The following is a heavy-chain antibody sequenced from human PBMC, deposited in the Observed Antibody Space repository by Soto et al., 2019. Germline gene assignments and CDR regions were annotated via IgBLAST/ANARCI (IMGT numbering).Heavy chain of an antibody. Sequence: QVQLVQSGAEVKKPGSSVKVSCKASGGTFSSYAISWVRQAPGQGLEWMGGIIPIFGTADYAQKFKGRVTITADESTSTAYMELSSLRSEDTAVYYCATQGLPHYYYCGMDVWGQGTTVTVSS. CDR3: ATQGLPHYYYCGMDV. CDR1: GGTFSSYA. V-gene: IGHV1-69*12. CDR2: IIPIFGTA. J-gene: IGHJ6*02. D-gene: IGHD5-18*01.